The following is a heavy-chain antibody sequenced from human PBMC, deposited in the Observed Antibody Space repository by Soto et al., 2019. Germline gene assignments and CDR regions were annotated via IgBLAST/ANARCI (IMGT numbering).Heavy chain of an antibody. J-gene: IGHJ6*02. CDR2: INHSGST. CDR3: ARAFDSTTWSKAGGAYYYGMDV. V-gene: IGHV4-34*01. CDR1: GGSFSGYY. Sequence: SETLSLTCAVYGGSFSGYYWSWIRQPPGKGLEWIGEINHSGSTNYNPSLKSRVTISVDTSKNQFSLKLSSVTAADTAVYYCARAFDSTTWSKAGGAYYYGMDVWGQGTTVTVSS. D-gene: IGHD2-8*02.